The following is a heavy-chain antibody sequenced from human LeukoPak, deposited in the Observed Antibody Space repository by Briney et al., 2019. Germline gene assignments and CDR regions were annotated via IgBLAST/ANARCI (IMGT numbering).Heavy chain of an antibody. CDR3: ARLLDYYDSSGYYISYAFDI. V-gene: IGHV4-4*07. Sequence: SETLSLTCTVSGGSISSYYWSWIRQPAGKGLEWIGRIYTSGSTNYNPSLKSRVTMSVDTSKNQFSLKLSSVTAADTAVYYCARLLDYYDSSGYYISYAFDIWGQGTMVTVSS. CDR1: GGSISSYY. J-gene: IGHJ3*02. CDR2: IYTSGST. D-gene: IGHD3-22*01.